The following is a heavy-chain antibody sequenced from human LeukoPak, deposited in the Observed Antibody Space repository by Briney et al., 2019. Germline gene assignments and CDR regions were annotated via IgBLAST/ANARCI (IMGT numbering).Heavy chain of an antibody. CDR3: ASEKSSSPGNDY. D-gene: IGHD6-6*01. CDR2: IYHSGST. CDR1: GYSISSGYY. Sequence: SETLSLTCTVSGYSISSGYYWGWIRQPPGKGLEWIGSIYHSGSTYYNPSLKSRVTISVDTSKNQFSLKLSSVTAADTAVYYCASEKSSSPGNDYWGQGTLVTVSS. V-gene: IGHV4-38-2*02. J-gene: IGHJ4*02.